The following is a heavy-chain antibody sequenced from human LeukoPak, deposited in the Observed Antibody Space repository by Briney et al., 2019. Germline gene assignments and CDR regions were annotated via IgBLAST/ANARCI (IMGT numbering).Heavy chain of an antibody. CDR3: ARVTSSGWYSMDV. Sequence: PGGSLRLSCAASGFIVSSNYMSWVRQAPGKGLEWDSVIYSGDNTYYADSVKGRFTISRDNSKNTLYLQMNSLRVEDTAVHYCARVTSSGWYSMDVWGQGTTVTVSS. J-gene: IGHJ6*02. D-gene: IGHD6-19*01. CDR1: GFIVSSNY. V-gene: IGHV3-53*01. CDR2: IYSGDNT.